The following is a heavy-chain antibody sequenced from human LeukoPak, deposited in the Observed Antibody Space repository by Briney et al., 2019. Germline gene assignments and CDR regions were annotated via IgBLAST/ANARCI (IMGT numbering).Heavy chain of an antibody. CDR2: ISGSGDGT. D-gene: IGHD6-13*01. CDR1: GFAFSSYS. J-gene: IGHJ3*02. V-gene: IGHV3-23*01. CDR3: ANRHGYFASDI. Sequence: GGSLRLSCAASGFAFSSYSMSWLRLAPGKGLEWVSSISGSGDGTNDADFVKGRFTISRDNSKNTVYLQMNSLRVEDTAVYYCANRHGYFASDIWGQGTMVTVSS.